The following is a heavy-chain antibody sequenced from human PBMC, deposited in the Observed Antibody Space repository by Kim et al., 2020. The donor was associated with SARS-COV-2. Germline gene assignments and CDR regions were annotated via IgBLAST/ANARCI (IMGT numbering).Heavy chain of an antibody. D-gene: IGHD2-2*01. CDR1: GFTFTPYS. Sequence: GGSLRLSCAASGFTFTPYSMNWVRQAPGGGLEWVSYITSTGSNIKYTDSVKGRFTISRDNAKSSVYLQMNSLRAEDTALYFCARPVEGHFDVWGQGTPVT. CDR3: ARPVEGHFDV. J-gene: IGHJ4*02. CDR2: ITSTGSNI. V-gene: IGHV3-48*01.